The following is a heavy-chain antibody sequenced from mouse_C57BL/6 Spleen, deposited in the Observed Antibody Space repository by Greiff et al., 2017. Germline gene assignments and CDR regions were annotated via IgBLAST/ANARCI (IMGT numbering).Heavy chain of an antibody. CDR2: INPNNGGT. Sequence: EVKLMESGPELVKPGASVKMSCKASGYTFTDYNMHWVKQSHGKSLEWIGYINPNNGGTSYNQKFKGKATLTVNKSSSTAYMELRSLTSEDSAVYYCARSRQLSLDYWGQGTTLTVSS. V-gene: IGHV1-22*01. CDR1: GYTFTDYN. J-gene: IGHJ2*01. CDR3: ARSRQLSLDY. D-gene: IGHD3-2*02.